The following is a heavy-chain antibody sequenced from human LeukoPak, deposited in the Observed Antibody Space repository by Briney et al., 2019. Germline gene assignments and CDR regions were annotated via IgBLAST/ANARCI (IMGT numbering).Heavy chain of an antibody. CDR1: GFTFSSYA. Sequence: GGSLRLSCAASGFTFSSYAMSWVGQAPGKGLEWVSAISGSGGSTYYADSVKGRFTISRDNSKNKLYLQMNSLRAEDTAVYYCAKGVQYYYDSSGYYFDYWGQGTLVTVSS. CDR2: ISGSGGST. J-gene: IGHJ4*02. V-gene: IGHV3-23*01. CDR3: AKGVQYYYDSSGYYFDY. D-gene: IGHD3-22*01.